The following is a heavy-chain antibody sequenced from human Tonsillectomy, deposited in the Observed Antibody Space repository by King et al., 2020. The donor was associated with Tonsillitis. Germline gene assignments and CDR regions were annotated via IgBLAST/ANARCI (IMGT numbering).Heavy chain of an antibody. V-gene: IGHV3-11*05. Sequence: VQLVESGGGLVKPGGSLRLSCAASKFSFSDYYISWIRQAPGKGLEWISDISSGSSYINYADSVKGRFSISRDNAKNSLYLQMNSLRVEDTAVYYCASLKGESLWFDYWGQGTLVTVSS. D-gene: IGHD2/OR15-2a*01. CDR3: ASLKGESLWFDY. CDR2: ISSGSSYI. CDR1: KFSFSDYY. J-gene: IGHJ4*02.